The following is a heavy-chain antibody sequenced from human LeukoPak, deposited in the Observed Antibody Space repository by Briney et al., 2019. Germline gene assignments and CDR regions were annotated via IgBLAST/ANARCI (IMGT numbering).Heavy chain of an antibody. CDR1: GYTFTSYY. Sequence: ASVKVSCKASGYTFTSYYMHWVRQAPGQGLEWMGIINSSGGSTSYAQKFQGRVTMTRDRSASTVYMELISLRSDDTAVYYCARAVTTLWRFDYWGQGTLVTVSS. V-gene: IGHV1-46*03. J-gene: IGHJ4*02. D-gene: IGHD4-17*01. CDR2: INSSGGST. CDR3: ARAVTTLWRFDY.